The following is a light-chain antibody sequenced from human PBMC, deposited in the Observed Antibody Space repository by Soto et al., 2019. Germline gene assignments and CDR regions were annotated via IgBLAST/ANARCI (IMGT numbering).Light chain of an antibody. V-gene: IGKV2-28*01. Sequence: DVVMTQSPLSLPVTPVHPASISFRSSQILLHSNGYNYLDWYLQKPGQSPQLLIYLGSNRASGVPDRFSGSGSGTDFTLKISRVEAEDVGVYYCMQALQTPRFTFGPGTKVDIK. CDR1: QILLHSNGYNY. CDR2: LGS. J-gene: IGKJ3*01. CDR3: MQALQTPRFT.